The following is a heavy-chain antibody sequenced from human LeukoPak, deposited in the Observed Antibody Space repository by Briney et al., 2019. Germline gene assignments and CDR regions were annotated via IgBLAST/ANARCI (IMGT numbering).Heavy chain of an antibody. CDR3: AKAPGPVDY. J-gene: IGHJ4*02. Sequence: GGSLRLSCAASGFTFSSHAMSWVRRAPGKGLEWVSAISGSGGSTYYADSVKGRFTISRDNSKNTLYLQMNSLRAEDTAAYYCAKAPGPVDYWGQGTLVTVSS. CDR2: ISGSGGST. V-gene: IGHV3-23*01. CDR1: GFTFSSHA.